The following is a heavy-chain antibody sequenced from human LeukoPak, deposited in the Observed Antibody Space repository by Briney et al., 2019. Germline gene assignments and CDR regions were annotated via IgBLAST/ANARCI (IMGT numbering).Heavy chain of an antibody. J-gene: IGHJ4*02. V-gene: IGHV3-21*01. D-gene: IGHD6-6*01. CDR1: GFTFSSYS. CDR2: ISSGSDHI. Sequence: GGSLRLSCVASGFTFSSYSMNWVRQAPGKGLEWVSSISSGSDHIYYADSVRGRFTISRDNAKNSLYLQMDSLRAEDTAVFFCARNDYSTSSGYDSRGQGALVTVSS. CDR3: ARNDYSTSSGYDS.